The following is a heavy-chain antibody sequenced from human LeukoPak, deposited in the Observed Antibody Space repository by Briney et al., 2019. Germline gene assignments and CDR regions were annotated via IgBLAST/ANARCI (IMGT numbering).Heavy chain of an antibody. CDR1: GGSISNYF. J-gene: IGHJ4*02. D-gene: IGHD6-13*01. V-gene: IGHV4-59*01. Sequence: PSETLSLTCSVPGGSISNYFWTWIRQPPGKGLEWIGYVYYTGNTNYNPSLRSRVTISVDTSKNQFSLKLSSLTAADTALYFCAGETAGSWSLAHWGQGSLVTVSS. CDR3: AGETAGSWSLAH. CDR2: VYYTGNT.